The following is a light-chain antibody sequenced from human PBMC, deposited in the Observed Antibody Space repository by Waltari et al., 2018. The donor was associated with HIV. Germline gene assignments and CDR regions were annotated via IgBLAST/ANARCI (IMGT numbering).Light chain of an antibody. V-gene: IGKV4-1*01. CDR2: WAS. CDR3: QQHYSTPWT. CDR1: QSVLSSSNNKNY. Sequence: DIVMTQSPDSLAVSLGERATINCKSSQSVLSSSNNKNYLSWYQQKPGQPPKLLIYWASTRESGVPDRFSGSGSGTDFTLTISSLQAEDVAVYYCQQHYSTPWTFGQATTVEIK. J-gene: IGKJ1*01.